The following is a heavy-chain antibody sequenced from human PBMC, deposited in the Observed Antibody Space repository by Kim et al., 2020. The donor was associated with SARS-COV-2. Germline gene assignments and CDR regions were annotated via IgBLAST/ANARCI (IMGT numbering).Heavy chain of an antibody. CDR3: AKGRLPLIAAHWYFDL. J-gene: IGHJ2*01. D-gene: IGHD6-6*01. Sequence: SVKGRFTISRDNSKNTLYLQMNSLRAEDTAVYYCAKGRLPLIAAHWYFDLWGRGTLVTVSS. V-gene: IGHV3-30*02.